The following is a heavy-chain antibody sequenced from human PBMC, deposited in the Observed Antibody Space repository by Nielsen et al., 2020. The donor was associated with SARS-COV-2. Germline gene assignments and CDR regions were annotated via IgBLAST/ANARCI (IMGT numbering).Heavy chain of an antibody. J-gene: IGHJ6*02. D-gene: IGHD2-21*01. CDR1: GGSISSYY. V-gene: IGHV4-59*01. CDR3: ARDNIVVAERTGGYYYYGMDV. Sequence: SETLSLTCTVSGGSISSYYWSWIRQPPGKGLEWIGYIYYSGSTNYNPSLKSRVTISVDTSKNQFSLKLSSVTAADTAVYYCARDNIVVAERTGGYYYYGMDVWGQGTTVTVSS. CDR2: IYYSGST.